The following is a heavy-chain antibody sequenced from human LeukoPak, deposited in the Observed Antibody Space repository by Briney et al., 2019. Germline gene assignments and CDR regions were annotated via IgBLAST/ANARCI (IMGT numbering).Heavy chain of an antibody. V-gene: IGHV4-30-2*01. Sequence: SETLSLTCAVSGGSISSGGYSWSWIRQPPGKGLEWIGNIYHSGSTYYNPSLKSRVTISVDRSKNQFSLKLSSVTAADTAVYYCARVARVQTLTGGYYFDYWGQGTLVTVSS. CDR3: ARVARVQTLTGGYYFDY. CDR2: IYHSGST. J-gene: IGHJ4*02. D-gene: IGHD7-27*01. CDR1: GGSISSGGYS.